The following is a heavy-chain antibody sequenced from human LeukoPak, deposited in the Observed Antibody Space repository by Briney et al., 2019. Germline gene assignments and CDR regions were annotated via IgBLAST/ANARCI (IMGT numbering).Heavy chain of an antibody. J-gene: IGHJ4*02. D-gene: IGHD1-26*01. CDR3: AKRGSGTYFDS. CDR1: GFTFSSFP. Sequence: GGSLRLSCVASGFTFSSFPMSWVRQAPGKGLEWVSGITESGGGTYYADSVKGRFTISRDNSKNTLYLQMNSLRAEDTAAYYCAKRGSGTYFDSRGQGTLVTVSS. CDR2: ITESGGGT. V-gene: IGHV3-23*01.